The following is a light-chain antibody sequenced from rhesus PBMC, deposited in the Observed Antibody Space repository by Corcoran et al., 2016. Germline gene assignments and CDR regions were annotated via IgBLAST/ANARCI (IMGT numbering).Light chain of an antibody. CDR1: NIGRKN. J-gene: IGLJ1*01. V-gene: IGLV3-36*02. Sequence: SYDLTQPRSVSVSPGQTASISCGADNIGRKNVHWYQQKPARAPVLVIFYDDARPSGIPERFSGSNSGSTATLTISGVEAGDEADYYCQSWDSTTDQSIVGGGSRLTVL. CDR3: QSWDSTTDQSI. CDR2: YDD.